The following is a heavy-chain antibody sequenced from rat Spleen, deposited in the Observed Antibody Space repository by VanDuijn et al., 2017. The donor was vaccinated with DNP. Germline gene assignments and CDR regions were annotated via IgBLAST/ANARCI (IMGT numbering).Heavy chain of an antibody. CDR1: GLSLTSNS. V-gene: IGHV2-47*01. CDR3: ARFIAGYYFDY. J-gene: IGHJ2*01. D-gene: IGHD4-3*01. Sequence: QVQLKESGPGLVQPSQTLSLSCPISGLSLTSNSINWIRQPPGKGLEWMGVIWSSGGTDYNSAIKSRLSISRDTSKRQVFLKMNSLQTEDTAMYFCARFIAGYYFDYWGQGVMVTVSS. CDR2: IWSSGGT.